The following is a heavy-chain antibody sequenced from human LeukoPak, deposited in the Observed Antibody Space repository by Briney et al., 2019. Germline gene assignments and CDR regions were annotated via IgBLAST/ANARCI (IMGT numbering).Heavy chain of an antibody. CDR3: ARDVSRWEPG. Sequence: GGSLRLSCAASGFTFSSYGVHWVRQAPGKGLEWVAVISYDGSNKYYADSVKGRFTISRDNSKNTLYLQMNSLRAEDTAVYYCARDVSRWEPGWGQGTLVTVSS. J-gene: IGHJ4*02. D-gene: IGHD1-26*01. CDR2: ISYDGSNK. V-gene: IGHV3-30*03. CDR1: GFTFSSYG.